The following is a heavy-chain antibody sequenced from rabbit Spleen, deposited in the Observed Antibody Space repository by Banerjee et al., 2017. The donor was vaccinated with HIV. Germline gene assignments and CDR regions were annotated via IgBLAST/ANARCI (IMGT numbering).Heavy chain of an antibody. J-gene: IGHJ4*01. V-gene: IGHV1S7*01. Sequence: QLEESAGGLVQPGGSLKLSCKASGFTLSSYYMNWVRQAPGKGLEWIGYIDPVFGITYYANWVSGRFSISRENAQNTVFLQMTSLTAADTATYFCARDGAGDADYGPYYFNLWGPGTLVTVS. CDR2: IDPVFGIT. CDR3: ARDGAGDADYGPYYFNL. D-gene: IGHD2-1*01. CDR1: GFTLSSYY.